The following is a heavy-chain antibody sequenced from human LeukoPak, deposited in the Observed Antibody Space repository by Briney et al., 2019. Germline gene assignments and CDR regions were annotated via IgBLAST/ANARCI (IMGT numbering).Heavy chain of an antibody. CDR3: AKNSVGVAGTNY. D-gene: IGHD6-19*01. CDR1: GFTFSSYA. J-gene: IGHJ4*02. Sequence: GGSLRLSCAASGFTFSSYAMSWVRQAPGKGLEWVSAISANGGGTYYADSVKGRFTISRDSSKNTLYLQMNSLRAEATAVYYCAKNSVGVAGTNYWGQGTLVTVSS. V-gene: IGHV3-23*01. CDR2: ISANGGGT.